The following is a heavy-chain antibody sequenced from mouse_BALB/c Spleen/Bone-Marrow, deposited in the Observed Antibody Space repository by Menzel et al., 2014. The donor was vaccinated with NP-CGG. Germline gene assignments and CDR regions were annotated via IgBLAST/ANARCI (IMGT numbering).Heavy chain of an antibody. J-gene: IGHJ2*01. V-gene: IGHV1-19*01. CDR3: ARTGY. CDR2: VTPYYGGT. CDR1: GYTFTDYY. Sequence: EVQLQQSGPELVKSGASVKMSCKASGYTFTDYYMDWVKQSHGESFEWIGRVTPYYGGTTYNQKFKGKATLTVDKSSSTAYMALNSLTSEDSAVYYCARTGYWGQGTTLTVSS.